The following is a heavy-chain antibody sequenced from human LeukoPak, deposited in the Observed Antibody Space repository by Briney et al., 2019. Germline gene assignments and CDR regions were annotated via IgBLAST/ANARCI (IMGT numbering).Heavy chain of an antibody. CDR3: AKESRFAFDY. CDR1: GFTFSSYS. J-gene: IGHJ4*02. V-gene: IGHV3-21*01. D-gene: IGHD3-10*01. Sequence: GGSLRLSCAASGFTFSSYSMNWVRQAPGKGLEWVSSISSSSSYIYYADSVKGRFTISRDNSKNTLYLQMNSLRAEDTAVYYCAKESRFAFDYWGQGTLVTVSS. CDR2: ISSSSSYI.